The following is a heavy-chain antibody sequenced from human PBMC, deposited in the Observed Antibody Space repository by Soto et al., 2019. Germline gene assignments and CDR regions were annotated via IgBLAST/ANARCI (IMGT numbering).Heavy chain of an antibody. CDR2: IDPGGGST. D-gene: IGHD5-12*01. CDR1: GYTFTSYY. V-gene: IGHV1-46*01. CDR3: AREGNGYNLGPSVDFDY. Sequence: QVQLVQSGAEVKKPGASVKVSCKASGYTFTSYYMHWVGQAPGQGLEWMGVIDPGGGSTDYTQKFQGRVTMTRDTSTSTVYMELSSLRSEDTAVFYCAREGNGYNLGPSVDFDYWGQGTLVTVSS. J-gene: IGHJ4*02.